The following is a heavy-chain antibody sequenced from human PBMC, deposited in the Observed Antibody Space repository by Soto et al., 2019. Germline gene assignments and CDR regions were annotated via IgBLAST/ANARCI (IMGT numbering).Heavy chain of an antibody. CDR1: GGPISSSSYY. J-gene: IGHJ2*01. Sequence: SETLSLTCTVSGGPISSSSYYWGWIRQAPGKGLEWLATIYYTGYTYHNPSFKSHVTISVDTSKNQFSLKLTSVTAADTALYYCARSAIATHWFFDLWGRGTLVTVSS. D-gene: IGHD5-18*01. CDR3: ARSAIATHWFFDL. V-gene: IGHV4-39*01. CDR2: IYYTGYT.